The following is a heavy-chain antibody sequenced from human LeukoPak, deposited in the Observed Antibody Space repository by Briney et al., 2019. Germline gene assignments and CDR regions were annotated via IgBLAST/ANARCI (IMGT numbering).Heavy chain of an antibody. V-gene: IGHV4-61*01. CDR3: ARARGATIFQSAFDI. Sequence: SETLSLTCTVSGGSVSSGTYYWSWIRQPPGKGLEWIGYIYYSGSTNYIPSLKSRVTISVDTSKNQFSLKLTSVTAADTAVYYCARARGATIFQSAFDIWGQGTMVTVSS. CDR2: IYYSGST. CDR1: GGSVSSGTYY. D-gene: IGHD5-24*01. J-gene: IGHJ3*02.